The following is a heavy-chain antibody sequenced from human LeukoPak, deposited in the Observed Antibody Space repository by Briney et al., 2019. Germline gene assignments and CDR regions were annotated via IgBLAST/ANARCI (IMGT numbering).Heavy chain of an antibody. Sequence: GGSLRLSCAASGFTFSSYAMSWVRQAPGKGLEWVSAISGSGGSTYYADSVKGRFTISRGNSKNTLYLQMNSLRAEDTAVYYCASLASKARLVDYWGQGTLVTVSS. V-gene: IGHV3-23*01. D-gene: IGHD6-6*01. CDR1: GFTFSSYA. J-gene: IGHJ4*02. CDR2: ISGSGGST. CDR3: ASLASKARLVDY.